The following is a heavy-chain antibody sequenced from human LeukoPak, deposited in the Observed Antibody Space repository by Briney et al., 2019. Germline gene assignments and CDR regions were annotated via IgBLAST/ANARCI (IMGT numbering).Heavy chain of an antibody. Sequence: TGGSLRLSCSASGFTFSSYAMHWVRQPPGKGLDWGADISSEGSNQYYADPVKGRFIISKDNSKNTPYLQMRSLRAEDTAVYCCATGDSSGYHYYYYYMYIWGNGTTVTVSS. J-gene: IGHJ6*03. CDR1: GFTFSSYA. CDR3: ATGDSSGYHYYYYYMYI. CDR2: ISSEGSNQ. D-gene: IGHD3-22*01. V-gene: IGHV3-30*04.